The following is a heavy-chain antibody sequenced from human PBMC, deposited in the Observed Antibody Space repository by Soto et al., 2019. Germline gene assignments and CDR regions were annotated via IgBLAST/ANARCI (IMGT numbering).Heavy chain of an antibody. CDR2: IYHSGST. CDR1: GGSISSSNW. J-gene: IGHJ6*02. Sequence: SETLSLTCAVSGGSISSSNWWSWVRQPPGKGLEWIGEIYHSGSTNYNPSLKSRVTISVDKSKNQFSLKLSSVTAADTAVYYCARGGGGAVAGNYYYGMDVWGQGTTVTVSS. CDR3: ARGGGGAVAGNYYYGMDV. V-gene: IGHV4-4*02. D-gene: IGHD6-19*01.